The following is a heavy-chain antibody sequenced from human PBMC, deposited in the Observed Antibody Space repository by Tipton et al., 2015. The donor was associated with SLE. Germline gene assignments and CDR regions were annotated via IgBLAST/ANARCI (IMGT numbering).Heavy chain of an antibody. Sequence: SLRLSCAASGFTFSSYSMNWVRQAPGKGLEWVSYISSSSSYIYYAYSVKGRFTISRDNAKNSLYLQMNSLRAEDTAVYYCARPRVVATTYAFDIWGQGTMVTVSS. D-gene: IGHD5-12*01. V-gene: IGHV3-21*05. CDR1: GFTFSSYS. CDR3: ARPRVVATTYAFDI. J-gene: IGHJ3*02. CDR2: ISSSSSYI.